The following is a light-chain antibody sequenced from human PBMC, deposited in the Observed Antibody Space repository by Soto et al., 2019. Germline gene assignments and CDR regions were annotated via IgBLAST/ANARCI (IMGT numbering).Light chain of an antibody. J-gene: IGKJ4*01. CDR2: GAS. Sequence: EIVLTQSPGTLSLSPGERATLSCRASQSVSSSYLAWYQQKPGQAPRLLIHGASSRATGIPDRFSGSGSGTDFALTISRLEPEDFAVYYCQQYGNSPAFGGGTKVEIK. V-gene: IGKV3-20*01. CDR1: QSVSSSY. CDR3: QQYGNSPA.